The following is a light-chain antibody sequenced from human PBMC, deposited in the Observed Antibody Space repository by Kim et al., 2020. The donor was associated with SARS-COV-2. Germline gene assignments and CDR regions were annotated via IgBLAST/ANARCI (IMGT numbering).Light chain of an antibody. V-gene: IGLV3-1*01. J-gene: IGLJ3*02. Sequence: SYELTQPPSVSVSPGQTASITCSGDKLGDKYACWYQQQPGQSPVLVIYQDTKRPSGIPERFSGSNSGNTATLTISGPQAMDEADYYCQAWDSSPAWVFGG. CDR2: QDT. CDR1: KLGDKY. CDR3: QAWDSSPAWV.